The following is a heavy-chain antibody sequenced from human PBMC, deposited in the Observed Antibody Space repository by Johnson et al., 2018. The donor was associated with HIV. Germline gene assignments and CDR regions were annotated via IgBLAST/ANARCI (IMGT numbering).Heavy chain of an antibody. Sequence: EVQLVESGGGLVQPGGSLRLSCAASGFTFDYYGMSWVRQVPGKGLEWVANIKQDGSEKYYVESVKGRFTISRDNAKNSLYLQMNTLRAEDTAVYYCARLIAVVIDGFDIWGQGTMVTVSA. CDR1: GFTFDYYG. V-gene: IGHV3-7*05. D-gene: IGHD3-22*01. CDR2: IKQDGSEK. CDR3: ARLIAVVIDGFDI. J-gene: IGHJ3*02.